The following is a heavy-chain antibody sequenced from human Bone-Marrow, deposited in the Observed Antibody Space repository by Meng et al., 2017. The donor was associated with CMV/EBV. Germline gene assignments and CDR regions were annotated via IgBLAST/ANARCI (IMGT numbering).Heavy chain of an antibody. D-gene: IGHD2-15*01. J-gene: IGHJ4*02. CDR1: GGSISSSSYY. V-gene: IGHV4-39*07. Sequence: SETLSLTCTVSGGSISSSSYYWGWIRQPPGKGLEWIGSIYYSGSTYYNPSLKSRVTISVDTSKNQFSLRLTSVTAADTAVYYCARGGGSSDYWGQGTLVTVSS. CDR3: ARGGGSSDY. CDR2: IYYSGST.